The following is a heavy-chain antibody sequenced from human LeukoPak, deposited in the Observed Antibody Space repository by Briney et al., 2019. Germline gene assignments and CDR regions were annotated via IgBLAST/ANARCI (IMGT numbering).Heavy chain of an antibody. CDR3: ASLSEYCSAGSCYLGWFDP. CDR2: INHSGSP. J-gene: IGHJ5*02. CDR1: GGSFTDYY. V-gene: IGHV4-34*01. D-gene: IGHD2-15*01. Sequence: SETLSLTCAVFGGSFTDYYWSWIRQPPGKGLEWIGEINHSGSPNYNPSLKSRVTISLDTSKNQFSLKLSSVTAADTAVYYCASLSEYCSAGSCYLGWFDPWGQGTLVTVSS.